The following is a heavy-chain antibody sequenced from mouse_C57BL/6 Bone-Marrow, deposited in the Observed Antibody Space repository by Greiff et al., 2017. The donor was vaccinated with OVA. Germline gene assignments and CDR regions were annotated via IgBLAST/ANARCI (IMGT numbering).Heavy chain of an antibody. CDR1: GYTFTSYD. CDR3: ARWDYDGYYPFAY. D-gene: IGHD2-3*01. V-gene: IGHV1-85*01. Sequence: VKLMESGPELVKPGASVKLSCKASGYTFTSYDINWVKQRPGQGLEWIGWIYPRDGSTKYNEKFKGKATLTVDTSSSTAYMELHSLTSEDSAVYFCARWDYDGYYPFAYWGQGTLVTVSA. CDR2: IYPRDGST. J-gene: IGHJ3*01.